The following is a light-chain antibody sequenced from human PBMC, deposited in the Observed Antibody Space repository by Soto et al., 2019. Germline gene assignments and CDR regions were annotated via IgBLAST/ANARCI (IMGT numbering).Light chain of an antibody. Sequence: QAVVTQPASVSGSPGQAITISCTGTSSDFGGYNYVSWYQQHPGKAPKLMIYEVSNRPSGVSNRFSGSKSGNTASLTISGLQAEDEADYYCSSYTSRSTLIFGGGTKLTVL. J-gene: IGLJ2*01. CDR1: SSDFGGYNY. CDR3: SSYTSRSTLI. CDR2: EVS. V-gene: IGLV2-14*01.